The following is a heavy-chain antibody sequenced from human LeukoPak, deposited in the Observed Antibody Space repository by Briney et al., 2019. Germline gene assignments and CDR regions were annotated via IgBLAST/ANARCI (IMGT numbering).Heavy chain of an antibody. CDR3: ARGGYDILTGYSAFDY. J-gene: IGHJ4*02. V-gene: IGHV3-7*01. D-gene: IGHD3-9*01. CDR2: IRGDESRK. Sequence: GGSLRLSCAASGFSFSNYWMTWLRQAPGKGLEWVANIRGDESRKYYLDSVTGRFTISRDNAKNSLYLQMNSLRAEDTAVYYCARGGYDILTGYSAFDYWGQGTLVTVSS. CDR1: GFSFSNYW.